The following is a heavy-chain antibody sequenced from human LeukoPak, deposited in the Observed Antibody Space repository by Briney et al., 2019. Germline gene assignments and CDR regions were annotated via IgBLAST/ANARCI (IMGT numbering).Heavy chain of an antibody. J-gene: IGHJ4*02. V-gene: IGHV1-2*02. CDR2: INPNSGGT. Sequence: ASVKVSCKASGYTFTGYYMHWVRQAPGQGLEWMGWINPNSGGTNYAQKLQGRVTMTTDTSTSTAYMELRSLRSDDTAVYYCARGPLEAVAGDYWGQGTLVTVSS. CDR1: GYTFTGYY. D-gene: IGHD6-19*01. CDR3: ARGPLEAVAGDY.